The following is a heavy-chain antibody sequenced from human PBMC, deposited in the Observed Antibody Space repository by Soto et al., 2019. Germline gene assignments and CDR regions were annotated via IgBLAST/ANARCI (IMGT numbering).Heavy chain of an antibody. V-gene: IGHV3-23*01. CDR3: AKGHGDYGWRWFGS. Sequence: HPGGSLRLSCAASGFTFSNYAMSWVRQAPGKGLEWVSGIKGSDSGTWYADSVKGRFTTSRDNSKNTLYLQMNSLRAGDTAAYYCAKGHGDYGWRWFGSWGQGTQVTVSS. CDR2: IKGSDSGT. D-gene: IGHD4-17*01. CDR1: GFTFSNYA. J-gene: IGHJ5*01.